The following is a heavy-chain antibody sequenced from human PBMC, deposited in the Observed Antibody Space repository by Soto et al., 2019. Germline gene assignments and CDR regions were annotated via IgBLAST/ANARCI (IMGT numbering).Heavy chain of an antibody. J-gene: IGHJ6*02. CDR3: TTATDSICYDYFRYYYYYYGVDV. V-gene: IGHV3-15*01. D-gene: IGHD3-22*01. Sequence: GGSLRLSCAASGFTFSNAWMSWVRQAPGKGLEWVGRIKSKTDGGTTDYAAPVKGRFTISRDDSKNTLYLQMNSLKTEDTAVYYCTTATDSICYDYFRYYYYYYGVDVWGQGTTVTV. CDR1: GFTFSNAW. CDR2: IKSKTDGGTT.